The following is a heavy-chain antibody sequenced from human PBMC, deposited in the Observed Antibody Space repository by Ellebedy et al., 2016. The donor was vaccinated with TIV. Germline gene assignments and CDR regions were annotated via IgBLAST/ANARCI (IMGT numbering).Heavy chain of an antibody. V-gene: IGHV3-21*01. CDR1: GFTFNNYA. J-gene: IGHJ3*02. CDR2: ISSSGNYI. D-gene: IGHD3-22*01. CDR3: ARAFWTDYYDSSGYLLGAFDI. Sequence: GESLKISCAASGFTFNNYAMNWVRQAPGKGLEWVSSISSSGNYIYYADSMKGRFTISRDNAKNSLYLQMNSLRAEDTAVYYCARAFWTDYYDSSGYLLGAFDIWGQGTMVTVSS.